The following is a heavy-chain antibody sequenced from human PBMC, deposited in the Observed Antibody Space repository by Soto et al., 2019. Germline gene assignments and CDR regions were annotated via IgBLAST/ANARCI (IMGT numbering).Heavy chain of an antibody. J-gene: IGHJ2*01. CDR1: GFTFSSYA. V-gene: IGHV3-23*04. D-gene: IGHD2-21*01. CDR2: ISGSGGST. CDR3: AKSPVARSPRPYWYFDL. Sequence: EVQLVESGGGLVQPGGSLRLSCAASGFTFSSYAMSWVRQAPGKGLEWVSAISGSGGSTYYADSVKGRFTISRDNSKNTLYLQMNSLRAEDTAVYYCAKSPVARSPRPYWYFDLWGRGTLVTVSS.